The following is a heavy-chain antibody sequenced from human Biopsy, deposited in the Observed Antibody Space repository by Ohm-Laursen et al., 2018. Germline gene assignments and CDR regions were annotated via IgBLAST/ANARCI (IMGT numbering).Heavy chain of an antibody. Sequence: ASVKVSCKTSGGSFKNYAVNWVRQAPGQGLEWVGGIIPMFPTTNYAQKFQGRVTITADKFRSTAYMEMNSLSSEDTAIYYCAFIVEPIATGEKDYYHYFGLDVWGQGTTVSVSS. J-gene: IGHJ6*02. V-gene: IGHV1-69*06. CDR1: GGSFKNYA. CDR3: AFIVEPIATGEKDYYHYFGLDV. D-gene: IGHD2-21*01. CDR2: IIPMFPTT.